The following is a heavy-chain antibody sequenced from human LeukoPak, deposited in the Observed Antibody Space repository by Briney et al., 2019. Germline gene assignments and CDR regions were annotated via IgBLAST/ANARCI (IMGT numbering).Heavy chain of an antibody. CDR3: ARAKDGPYYFDY. CDR2: IYHSGST. CDR1: GGSISSGGYS. V-gene: IGHV4-30-2*01. D-gene: IGHD2-15*01. Sequence: SETLSLTCAVSGGSISSGGYSWSWIRQPPGKGLVWIGYIYHSGSTYYNPSLKSRVTISVDRSKNQFSLKLSSVTAADTAVYYCARAKDGPYYFDYWGQGTLVTVSS. J-gene: IGHJ4*02.